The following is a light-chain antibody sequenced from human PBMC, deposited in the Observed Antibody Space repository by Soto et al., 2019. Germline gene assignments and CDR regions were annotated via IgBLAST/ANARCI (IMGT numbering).Light chain of an antibody. CDR3: QQHNNWPPWT. CDR2: GAS. CDR1: QSVSSN. J-gene: IGKJ1*01. Sequence: ETVMTQSPATLSVSPGERATLSCRASQSVSSNVAWYQHKPGQAPRLLIYGASTRAIGIPARFSGSGSGTEFTLTISSLQSEDFAVYYCQQHNNWPPWTFGQGTKVEVK. V-gene: IGKV3-15*01.